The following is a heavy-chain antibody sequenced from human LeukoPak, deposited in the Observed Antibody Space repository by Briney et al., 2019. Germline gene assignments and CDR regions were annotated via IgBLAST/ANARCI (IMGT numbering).Heavy chain of an antibody. CDR1: GYTFTGYY. Sequence: SVKVSCKASGYTFTGYYMHWVRQAPGQGLEWMGWINPNSGGTNYAQKFQGRVTMTRDTSISTAYMELSRLRSDDTAVYYCARLSIAVAGTGGYWGQGTLVTVSS. D-gene: IGHD6-19*01. CDR2: INPNSGGT. V-gene: IGHV1-2*02. J-gene: IGHJ4*02. CDR3: ARLSIAVAGTGGY.